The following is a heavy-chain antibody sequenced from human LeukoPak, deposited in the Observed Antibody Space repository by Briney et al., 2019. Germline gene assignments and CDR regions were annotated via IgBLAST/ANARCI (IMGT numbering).Heavy chain of an antibody. J-gene: IGHJ4*02. Sequence: SQTLSLTCTVSGGSISSGDYYWSWIRHPPGKGLEWIVYIYYSGSTYYNPSLKSRVTISVDTSKNQFSLKLSSVTAADTAVYYCARGYYYDSSGYYPVDYWGQGTLVTVSS. V-gene: IGHV4-30-4*01. CDR3: ARGYYYDSSGYYPVDY. CDR2: IYYSGST. CDR1: GGSISSGDYY. D-gene: IGHD3-22*01.